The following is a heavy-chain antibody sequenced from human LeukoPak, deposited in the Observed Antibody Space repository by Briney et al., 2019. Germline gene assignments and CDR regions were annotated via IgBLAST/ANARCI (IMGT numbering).Heavy chain of an antibody. J-gene: IGHJ4*02. Sequence: GASVKVSCKASGYTFTGYYMHWVRQAPGQGLEWMGWINPNSGGTNYAQKFQGRVTMTRDTSISTAYMELSRLRSDDTAVYYCARAWADMHYYDSSGSSFDYWGQGTLVTVSS. CDR1: GYTFTGYY. CDR3: ARAWADMHYYDSSGSSFDY. D-gene: IGHD3-22*01. V-gene: IGHV1-2*02. CDR2: INPNSGGT.